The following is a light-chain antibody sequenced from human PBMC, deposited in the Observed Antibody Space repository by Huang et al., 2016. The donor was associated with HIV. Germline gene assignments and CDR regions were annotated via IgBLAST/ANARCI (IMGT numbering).Light chain of an antibody. CDR1: QGIMSY. CDR3: QQSYSTPYT. V-gene: IGKV1-39*01. CDR2: AAS. Sequence: DIQMTQSPSSLSASVGDRVTISCRASQGIMSYVSWYQQRPGRAPRLLISAASRLQGGVASRFSGTGSGTEFTLTISSLQPEDVATYYCQQSYSTPYTFGQGTKLEIK. J-gene: IGKJ2*01.